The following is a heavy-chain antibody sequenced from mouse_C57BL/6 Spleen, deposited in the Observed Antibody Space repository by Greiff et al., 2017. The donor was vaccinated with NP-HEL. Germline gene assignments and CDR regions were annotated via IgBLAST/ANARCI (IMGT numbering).Heavy chain of an antibody. CDR1: GYTFTDYE. J-gene: IGHJ3*01. Sequence: QVQLQQSGAELVRPGASVTLSCKASGYTFTDYEMHWVKQTPVHGLEWIGAIDPETGGTAYNQKFKGKAILTADKSSSTAYMELRSLTSEDSAVYYCTYYGSSYVWFAYWGQGTLVTVSA. V-gene: IGHV1-15*01. CDR2: IDPETGGT. D-gene: IGHD1-1*01. CDR3: TYYGSSYVWFAY.